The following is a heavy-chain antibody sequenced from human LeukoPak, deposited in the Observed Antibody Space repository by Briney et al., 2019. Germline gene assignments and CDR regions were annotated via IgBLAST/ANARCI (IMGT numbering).Heavy chain of an antibody. D-gene: IGHD2-2*01. CDR2: ISSDGSIT. V-gene: IGHV3-74*01. J-gene: IGHJ6*02. CDR3: AREPHCSSTSCPYYYYGMDV. CDR1: GFTFSTYW. Sequence: GGSLRLSCAASGFTFSTYWMHWVRQAPGKGLVWVSRISSDGSITGYADSVKGRFTISRDNAKNTLYLQMNSLRAEDTAVYYCAREPHCSSTSCPYYYYGMDVWGQGTTVTVSS.